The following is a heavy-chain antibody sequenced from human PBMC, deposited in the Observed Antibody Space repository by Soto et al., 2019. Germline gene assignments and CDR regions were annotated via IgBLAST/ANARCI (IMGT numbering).Heavy chain of an antibody. J-gene: IGHJ4*02. CDR1: GFTFSTYA. Sequence: EVQLLESGGGLVQHGGSLRLSCAASGFTFSTYAMSWARQAPGKGLEWVSCISGSGRNRYYADSVRGRFTISRDNSQNTVYLRMTSLRAEDTAIYYCAKPSYDTGSGSPGHYWGQGTLVTVSP. CDR3: AKPSYDTGSGSPGHY. CDR2: ISGSGRNR. D-gene: IGHD3-10*01. V-gene: IGHV3-23*01.